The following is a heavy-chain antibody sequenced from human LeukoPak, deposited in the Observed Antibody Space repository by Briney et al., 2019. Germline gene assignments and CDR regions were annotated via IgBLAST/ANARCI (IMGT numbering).Heavy chain of an antibody. CDR1: GFTFSNYW. J-gene: IGHJ4*02. CDR3: AKDVRTKRPPPEGFDY. D-gene: IGHD1-14*01. CDR2: ISTDGRFT. Sequence: GGSLRLSCAASGFTFSNYWMHWVRLAPGKGPMWVSRISTDGRFTSYADSVKGRFTISRDNAENTLYLHMSSLRAEDTAVYYCAKDVRTKRPPPEGFDYWGQGTLVTVSS. V-gene: IGHV3-74*01.